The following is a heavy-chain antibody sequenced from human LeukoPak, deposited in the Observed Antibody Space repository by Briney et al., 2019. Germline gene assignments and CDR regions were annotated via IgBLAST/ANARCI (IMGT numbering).Heavy chain of an antibody. Sequence: GGSLRLSCAASGFTFSNYAMSWVRQAPGKGLEWVANIKQDGSEKYYVDSVKGRFTISRDNAKNSLYLEMNSLRAEDTAVYYCVRERTDYYDSCGYYWGQGTLVTVSS. D-gene: IGHD3-22*01. J-gene: IGHJ4*02. CDR3: VRERTDYYDSCGYY. V-gene: IGHV3-7*05. CDR2: IKQDGSEK. CDR1: GFTFSNYA.